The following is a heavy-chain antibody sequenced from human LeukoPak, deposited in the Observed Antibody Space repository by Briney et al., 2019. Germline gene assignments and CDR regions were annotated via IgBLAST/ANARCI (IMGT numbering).Heavy chain of an antibody. CDR2: IIPILGIA. J-gene: IGHJ4*02. V-gene: IGHV1-69*04. Sequence: GASVKVSCKASGGTFSSYGISWVRQAPGQGLEWMGRIIPILGIANYAQKFQGRVTITADKSTSTAYMELSCLRSEDTAVYYCARGGDSSVPILYYYFDYWGQGTLVTVSS. CDR3: ARGGDSSVPILYYYFDY. CDR1: GGTFSSYG. D-gene: IGHD3-22*01.